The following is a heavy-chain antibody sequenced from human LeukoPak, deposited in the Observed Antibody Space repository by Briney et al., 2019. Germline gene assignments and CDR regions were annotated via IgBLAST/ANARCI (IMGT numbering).Heavy chain of an antibody. Sequence: GGSLRLSCAASGFTFSSYGMHWVRQAPGKGLEWVAFIRYDGSNKYYADSVKGRFTISRDNSKNTLYLQMNSLRAEDTAVYYCAKEGITIFGVVTPGDYWGQGTLVTVSS. D-gene: IGHD3-3*01. CDR3: AKEGITIFGVVTPGDY. V-gene: IGHV3-30*02. CDR1: GFTFSSYG. CDR2: IRYDGSNK. J-gene: IGHJ4*02.